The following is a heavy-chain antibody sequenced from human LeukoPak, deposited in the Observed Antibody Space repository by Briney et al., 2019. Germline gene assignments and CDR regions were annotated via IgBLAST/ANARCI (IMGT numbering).Heavy chain of an antibody. CDR3: AKDNYGDQVSHY. V-gene: IGHV1-69*04. D-gene: IGHD4-17*01. CDR2: IIPILGTP. CDR1: GGTFSNYA. J-gene: IGHJ4*02. Sequence: SVKVSCKASGGTFSNYAITWVRQAPGQGLEWMGRIIPILGTPNYARKFQGRVTITADKSTSTAYMELSSLRTEDTAIYYCAKDNYGDQVSHYWGQGTQVTVSS.